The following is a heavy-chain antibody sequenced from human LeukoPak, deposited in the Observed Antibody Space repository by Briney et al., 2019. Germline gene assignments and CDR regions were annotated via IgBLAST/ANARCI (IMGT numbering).Heavy chain of an antibody. Sequence: GGSLRLSCAASGFTFTSYWMSWVRQAPGKGLEWVAFIRYDGSNKYYADSVKGRFTISRDNSKNTLYLQMNSLRAEDTAVYYCAKQGAFISGWYYYYYMDVWGKGTTVTVSS. CDR2: IRYDGSNK. CDR1: GFTFTSYW. CDR3: AKQGAFISGWYYYYYMDV. V-gene: IGHV3-30*02. D-gene: IGHD6-19*01. J-gene: IGHJ6*03.